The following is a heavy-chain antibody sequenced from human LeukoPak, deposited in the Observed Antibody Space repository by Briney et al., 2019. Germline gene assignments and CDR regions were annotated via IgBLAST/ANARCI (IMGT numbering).Heavy chain of an antibody. J-gene: IGHJ6*04. CDR2: ISSSSSYI. CDR1: GFTFSSYS. V-gene: IGHV3-21*01. D-gene: IGHD3-10*02. CDR3: AELGITMIGGV. Sequence: PGGSLRLTCAASGFTFSSYSMNWVRQAPGKGLEWVSSISSSSSYISYADSVKGRFTISRDNAKNSLYLQMNSLIAEDTAVYYCAELGITMIGGVWGKGTTVTISS.